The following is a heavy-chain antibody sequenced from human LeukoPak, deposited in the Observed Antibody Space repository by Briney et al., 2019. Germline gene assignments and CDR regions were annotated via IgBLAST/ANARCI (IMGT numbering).Heavy chain of an antibody. CDR2: ISSSSSIL. V-gene: IGHV3-48*02. Sequence: GGSLRLSCAASGFTFNRYSMNWVRQAPGKGLEWISYISSSSSILYYADSVKGRFTISRDNARNSLYLQMNSLRDEDTAVYYCARDMSLLWFGDPFDYWGQGTLVTVSS. D-gene: IGHD3-10*01. J-gene: IGHJ4*02. CDR1: GFTFNRYS. CDR3: ARDMSLLWFGDPFDY.